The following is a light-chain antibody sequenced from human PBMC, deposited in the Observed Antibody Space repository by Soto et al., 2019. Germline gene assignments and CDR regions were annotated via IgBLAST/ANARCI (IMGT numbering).Light chain of an antibody. CDR3: QQYGSSPRT. CDR1: QSLSNSY. CDR2: STS. V-gene: IGKV3-20*01. Sequence: EIVLTQSPATLSLSPGERATLSCRSSQSLSNSYLAWYQQKPGQAPRLLIYSTSSRATGIPDRFSGSGSGADFTLTISRLEPEDFAVYYCQQYGSSPRTFGQGTKVDIK. J-gene: IGKJ1*01.